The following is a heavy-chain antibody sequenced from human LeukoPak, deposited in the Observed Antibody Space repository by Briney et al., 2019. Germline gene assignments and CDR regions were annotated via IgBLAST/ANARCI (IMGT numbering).Heavy chain of an antibody. D-gene: IGHD2-2*03. CDR2: IHSSGTT. J-gene: IGHJ5*02. CDR1: GDSISGNY. CDR3: ARDYTGYNWFDP. V-gene: IGHV4-4*07. Sequence: PSETLSLTCTVSGDSISGNYWNWIRQPAGKGLEWIGRIHSSGTTNYNPSLKSRITMSIEKSQNQFSLKLSSVTAADTAVYYCARDYTGYNWFDPWGQGNLVIVSS.